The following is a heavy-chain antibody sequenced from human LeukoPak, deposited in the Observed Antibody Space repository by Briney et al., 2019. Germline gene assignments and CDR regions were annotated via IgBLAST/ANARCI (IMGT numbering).Heavy chain of an antibody. Sequence: SETLSLTCTVSGGSTSSYYWSWIRQPPGKGLEWIGYIYYSGSTNYNPSLKSRVTISVDTSKNQFSLKLSSVTAADTAVYYCARHVGNIVVVPAAIAYWGQGTLVTVSS. J-gene: IGHJ4*02. D-gene: IGHD2-2*02. CDR2: IYYSGST. CDR1: GGSTSSYY. V-gene: IGHV4-59*08. CDR3: ARHVGNIVVVPAAIAY.